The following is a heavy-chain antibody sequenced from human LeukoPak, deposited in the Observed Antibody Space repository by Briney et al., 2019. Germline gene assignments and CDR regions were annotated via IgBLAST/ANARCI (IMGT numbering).Heavy chain of an antibody. CDR1: GFTFSGYG. J-gene: IGHJ4*02. V-gene: IGHV3-30*02. Sequence: PGGSLRLSCAASGFTFSGYGMHWVRQAPGKELEWVAYIRNDGSNKYYADSVRDRFTISRDNSKNTFYLQMNSLRAEDTAVYYCAKGGGGSGSYFDYWGQGTLVTVSS. D-gene: IGHD1-26*01. CDR2: IRNDGSNK. CDR3: AKGGGGSGSYFDY.